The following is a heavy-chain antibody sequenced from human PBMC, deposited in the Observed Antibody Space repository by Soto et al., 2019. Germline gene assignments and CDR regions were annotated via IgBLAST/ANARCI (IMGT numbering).Heavy chain of an antibody. D-gene: IGHD1-26*01. Sequence: ASVKVSCKASGYAFTSHYMHWVRHAPGQGPEWMGIINPSGSSPSYAQKFQGRLTLTSDTSTSTVYMGLNSLTSDDTAVYYCARDPISGRPLKGAFDIWGQGTLVTVSS. CDR3: ARDPISGRPLKGAFDI. V-gene: IGHV1-46*01. CDR2: INPSGSSP. CDR1: GYAFTSHY. J-gene: IGHJ3*02.